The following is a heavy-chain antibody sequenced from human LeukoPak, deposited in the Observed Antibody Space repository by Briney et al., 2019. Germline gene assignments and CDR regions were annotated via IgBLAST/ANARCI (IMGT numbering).Heavy chain of an antibody. Sequence: SETLSLTCAVYGGSFSGYYWSWIRQPPGKGLEWIGEINHRGSTNYKPSLKSRVTVSVDTSKNQFSLNLSSVTAADTAVYYCASRKLGNDYWGQGTLVTVSS. V-gene: IGHV4-34*01. D-gene: IGHD7-27*01. CDR3: ASRKLGNDY. CDR2: INHRGST. CDR1: GGSFSGYY. J-gene: IGHJ4*02.